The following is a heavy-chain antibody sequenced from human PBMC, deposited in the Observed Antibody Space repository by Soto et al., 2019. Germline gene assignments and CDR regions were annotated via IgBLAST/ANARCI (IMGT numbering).Heavy chain of an antibody. CDR1: GGSISSGDSY. Sequence: SETLSLTCTVSGGSISSGDSYWSWIRQSPGKGQERIGYIYYSGSTYYNPSLRSRVTISVDTSKNQFSLKLNSVTAADTAVYFCAREGAASHSYYYGTDVWGQGTTVTVSS. CDR2: IYYSGST. V-gene: IGHV4-30-4*01. CDR3: AREGAASHSYYYGTDV. D-gene: IGHD3-16*01. J-gene: IGHJ6*02.